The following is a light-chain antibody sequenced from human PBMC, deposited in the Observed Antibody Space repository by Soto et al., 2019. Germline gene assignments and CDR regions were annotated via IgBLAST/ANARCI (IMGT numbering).Light chain of an antibody. CDR3: ATWDDSLNGWV. CDR1: SSNIGSNT. J-gene: IGLJ3*02. CDR2: SNN. V-gene: IGLV1-44*01. Sequence: QLVLTQPPSASGTPGQRVSISCSGNSSNIGSNTVNWYHQLPGTAPTLLIKSNNQRPSGIPDRFSGSKSGTSASLAISGPQSEDEADYYCATWDDSLNGWVFGGGTKLTVL.